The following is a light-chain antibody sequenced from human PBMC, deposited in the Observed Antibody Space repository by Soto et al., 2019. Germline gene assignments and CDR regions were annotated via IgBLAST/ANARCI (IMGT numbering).Light chain of an antibody. J-gene: IGKJ2*01. CDR3: QQYDTSPPLYT. Sequence: EVVLTQSPGTLSLSPGERATLSCRASQTVDSTYLAWYQQKPGQAPRLLIYRASSRAAGVPVRFSGSVSGTDFTLTISKLDPEDFAVYSCQQYDTSPPLYTFGQGTKLEIK. V-gene: IGKV3-20*01. CDR2: RAS. CDR1: QTVDSTY.